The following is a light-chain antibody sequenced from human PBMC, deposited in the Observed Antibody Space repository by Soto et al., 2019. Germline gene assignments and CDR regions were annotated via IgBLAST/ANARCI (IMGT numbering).Light chain of an antibody. V-gene: IGLV2-23*02. CDR3: CSYAGSSTFVV. CDR2: EVS. CDR1: INNIGTYNL. Sequence: QSALTQPASVSGSPGQSITISCTGTINNIGTYNLVSWYQQHPGKAPKLLISEVSKRPSGVSNRFSGSKSGNTASLTISGLQAEDEADYYCCSYAGSSTFVVFGGGTQLTVL. J-gene: IGLJ2*01.